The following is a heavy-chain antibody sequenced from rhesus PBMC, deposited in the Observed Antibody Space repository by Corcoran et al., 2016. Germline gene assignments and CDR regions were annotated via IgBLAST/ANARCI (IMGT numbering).Heavy chain of an antibody. CDR1: GFTFSDHS. Sequence: EVRLVESGGGLVQPGGSLRLSCAASGFTFSDHSMSWVRPAPRKGPEWVGFTRDKGYGGTVQYAASVKGGFTISRDDSKSIASLQMNSLKTEDTAVYYCARERITGTPHGLDSWGQGVVVTVSS. V-gene: IGHV3-116*02. CDR2: TRDKGYGGTV. CDR3: ARERITGTPHGLDS. J-gene: IGHJ6*01. D-gene: IGHD1-26*01.